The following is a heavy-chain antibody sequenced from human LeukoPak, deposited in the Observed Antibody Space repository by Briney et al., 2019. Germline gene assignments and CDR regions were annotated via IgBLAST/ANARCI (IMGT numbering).Heavy chain of an antibody. CDR1: GGSFSGYY. D-gene: IGHD3-16*01. CDR3: ARGLRVWGSYQRYRGLIY. J-gene: IGHJ4*02. V-gene: IGHV4-34*01. Sequence: SETLSLTCAVYGGSFSGYYWSWIRQPPGKGLEWIGEINHSGSTNYSPSLKGRVTISVDTSKNQFSLKLSSVTAADTAVYYCARGLRVWGSYQRYRGLIYWGQGTLVTVSS. CDR2: INHSGST.